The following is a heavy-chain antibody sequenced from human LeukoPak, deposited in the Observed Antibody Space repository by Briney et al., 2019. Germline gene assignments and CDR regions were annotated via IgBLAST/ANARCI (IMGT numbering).Heavy chain of an antibody. Sequence: GGSLRLSCEASGFTFNIYAMSWVRQAPGKGLEWVSTISGDGFSTYYADSVKGRCTISRDNSKNTLYLQMNSLRAEDTAVYYCARGGSSWYAVWFDPWGQGTLVTVSS. CDR2: ISGDGFST. J-gene: IGHJ5*02. CDR3: ARGGSSWYAVWFDP. V-gene: IGHV3-23*01. D-gene: IGHD6-13*01. CDR1: GFTFNIYA.